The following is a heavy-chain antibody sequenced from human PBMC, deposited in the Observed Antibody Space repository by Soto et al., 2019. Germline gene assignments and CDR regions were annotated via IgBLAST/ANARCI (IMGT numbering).Heavy chain of an antibody. D-gene: IGHD6-13*01. J-gene: IGHJ4*02. V-gene: IGHV4-59*01. CDR1: GGSISSYY. CDR3: ARKSPSSTWRGANFDY. Sequence: PSETLSLTCTVSGGSISSYYWSWIRQPPGKGLEWIGYIYYSGSTNYNPSLKSRVTMSVDTSKSQFSLKLNSVTAADTAVYYCARKSPSSTWRGANFDYWGQGTLVTVSS. CDR2: IYYSGST.